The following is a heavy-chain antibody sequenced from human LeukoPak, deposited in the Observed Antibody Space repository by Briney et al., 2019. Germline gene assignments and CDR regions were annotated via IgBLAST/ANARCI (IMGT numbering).Heavy chain of an antibody. V-gene: IGHV1-18*01. CDR3: ARSYSSSWYREVNWFDP. CDR2: ISAYNGNT. D-gene: IGHD6-13*01. Sequence: ASVKVSCKASGYTFTSYGISWVRQAPGQGLEWMGWISAYNGNTNYAQKLQGRVTMTRDTSTSTVYMELSSLRSEDTAVYYCARSYSSSWYREVNWFDPWGQGTLVTVSS. J-gene: IGHJ5*02. CDR1: GYTFTSYG.